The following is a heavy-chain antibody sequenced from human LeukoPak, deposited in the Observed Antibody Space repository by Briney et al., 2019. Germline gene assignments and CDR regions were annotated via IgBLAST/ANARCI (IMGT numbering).Heavy chain of an antibody. CDR2: IYSGGST. CDR3: ARGYEDSGLVVVPAAMEKAFDI. CDR1: GFTVSSNY. V-gene: IGHV3-53*01. J-gene: IGHJ3*02. Sequence: GGSLRLSCAASGFTVSSNYMSWVRQAPGKGLEWVSVIYSGGSTYYADPVKGRFTISRDNSKNTLYLQMNSLRAEDTAVYYCARGYEDSGLVVVPAAMEKAFDIWGQGTMVTVSS. D-gene: IGHD2-2*01.